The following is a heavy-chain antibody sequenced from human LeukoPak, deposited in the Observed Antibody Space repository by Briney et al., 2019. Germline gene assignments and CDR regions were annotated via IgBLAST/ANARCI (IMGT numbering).Heavy chain of an antibody. V-gene: IGHV4-30-4*01. D-gene: IGHD3-22*01. CDR1: GGSIGSGDYY. J-gene: IGHJ5*02. CDR2: MYYSGST. CDR3: ARPYYYDSRIDP. Sequence: SETLSHTCTVSGGSIGSGDYYWSWIRQPPGKGLEWIAYMYYSGSTYYNPSLKSRVTMSADTSKNQLSLKLSSVTAADTAVYYCARPYYYDSRIDPWGQGILVTVSS.